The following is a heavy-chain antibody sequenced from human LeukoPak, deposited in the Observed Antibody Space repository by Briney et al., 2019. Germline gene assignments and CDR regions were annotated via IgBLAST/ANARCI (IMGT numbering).Heavy chain of an antibody. Sequence: GGSLRLSCAASGFTFRNFAMSWVRQAPGKGLEWVSTISDNGDRTHYADSVKGRFTISRDNSKNTLSLQMNSLRAEDTAVYYCAKDRGARADSSRIGMDVWGQGTTVTVSS. CDR1: GFTFRNFA. V-gene: IGHV3-23*01. CDR2: ISDNGDRT. CDR3: AKDRGARADSSRIGMDV. J-gene: IGHJ6*02. D-gene: IGHD6-13*01.